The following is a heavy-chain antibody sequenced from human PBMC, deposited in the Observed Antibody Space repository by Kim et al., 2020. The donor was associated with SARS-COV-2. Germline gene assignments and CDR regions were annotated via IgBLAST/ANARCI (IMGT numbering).Heavy chain of an antibody. V-gene: IGHV3-11*04. CDR2: ISSGSRTI. D-gene: IGHD7-27*01. CDR3: AREGPGAVWYFDL. Sequence: GGTLRLSCAGSGFTFSDYYFNWIRQAPGKGLEWVSFISSGSRTIYYADSVKGRFTISRDNAKNSLYLQMNSPRGEDTAVYYCAREGPGAVWYFDLWGRGT. CDR1: GFTFSDYY. J-gene: IGHJ2*01.